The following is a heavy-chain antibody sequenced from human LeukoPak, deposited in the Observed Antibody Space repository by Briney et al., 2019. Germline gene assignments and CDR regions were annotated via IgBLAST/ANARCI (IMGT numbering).Heavy chain of an antibody. CDR3: ARDGRGEDSYGVDY. Sequence: SETLSLTCTVSGGSISSYSWSWIRQPAGKGLEWIRRIYTSGSTNYNPSLKSRVTMSVDTSKNQFSLKLSSVTAADTAVYYCARDGRGEDSYGVDYWGQGTLVTVSS. CDR2: IYTSGST. CDR1: GGSISSYS. J-gene: IGHJ4*02. D-gene: IGHD5-18*01. V-gene: IGHV4-4*07.